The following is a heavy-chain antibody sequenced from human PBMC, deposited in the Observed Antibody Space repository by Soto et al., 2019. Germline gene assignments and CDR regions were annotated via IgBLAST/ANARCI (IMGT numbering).Heavy chain of an antibody. J-gene: IGHJ5*02. CDR1: GGTFSSYT. CDR2: IIPILGIA. V-gene: IGHV1-69*04. D-gene: IGHD4-17*01. Sequence: GASVKVSCKASGGTFSSYTISWVRQAPGQGLEWMGRIIPILGIANYAQKFQGRATITADKSTSTAYMELSSLRSEDTAVYYCAREHDYGDYEHWFDPWGQGTLVTVSS. CDR3: AREHDYGDYEHWFDP.